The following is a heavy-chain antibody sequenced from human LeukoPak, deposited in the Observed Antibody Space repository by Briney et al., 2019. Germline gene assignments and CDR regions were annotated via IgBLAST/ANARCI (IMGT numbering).Heavy chain of an antibody. CDR1: GFTFGSYA. V-gene: IGHV3-30-3*01. D-gene: IGHD6-19*01. J-gene: IGHJ4*02. CDR3: ASETTRQWLVTWTIDY. Sequence: GGSLRLSCAASGFTFGSYAMHWVRQAPGKGLEWVAVISYDGSNKYYADSVKGRFTISRDNSKNTLYLQMNSLRAEDTAVYYCASETTRQWLVTWTIDYWGQGTLVTVSS. CDR2: ISYDGSNK.